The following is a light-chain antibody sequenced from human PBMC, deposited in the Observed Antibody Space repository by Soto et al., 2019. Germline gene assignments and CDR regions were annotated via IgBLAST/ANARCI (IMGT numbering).Light chain of an antibody. CDR3: QQRSIWPPWT. J-gene: IGKJ1*01. CDR2: DAS. Sequence: EIVLTQSPATLSLSPGEGATLSCRASQSVGSYLAWYQQKPGQAPRLLIYDASIRAAGVPARFSGSGSGTDFSLTISSLEPEDFAIYYCQQRSIWPPWTFGQGTKVDIK. V-gene: IGKV3-11*01. CDR1: QSVGSY.